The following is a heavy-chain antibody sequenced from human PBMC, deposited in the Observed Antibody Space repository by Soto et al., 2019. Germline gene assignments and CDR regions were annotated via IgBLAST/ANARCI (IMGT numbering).Heavy chain of an antibody. J-gene: IGHJ4*02. CDR1: GGSISSSSYY. Sequence: SETLSLICTVSGGSISSSSYYWGWIRQPPGKGLEWIGSIYYSGSTYYNPSLKSRVTISVDTSKNQFSLKLSSVTAADTAAYYCASFCSGGSCYGWEATYYNDSSGPGYWGQGNLVTVSS. CDR3: ASFCSGGSCYGWEATYYNDSSGPGY. V-gene: IGHV4-39*01. D-gene: IGHD2-15*01. CDR2: IYYSGST.